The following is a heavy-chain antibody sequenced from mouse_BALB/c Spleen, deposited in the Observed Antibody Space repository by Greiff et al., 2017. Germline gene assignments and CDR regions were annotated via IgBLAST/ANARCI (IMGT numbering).Heavy chain of an antibody. V-gene: IGHV5-17*02. J-gene: IGHJ4*01. Sequence: EVQLVESGGGLVQPGGSRKLSCAASGFTFSSFGMHWVRQAPEKGLEWVAYISSGSSTIYYADTVKGRFTISRDNPKNTLFLQMTSLRSEDTAMYYCARGRRDGYYYYAMDYWGQGTSVTVSS. CDR1: GFTFSSFG. CDR2: ISSGSSTI. D-gene: IGHD2-3*01. CDR3: ARGRRDGYYYYAMDY.